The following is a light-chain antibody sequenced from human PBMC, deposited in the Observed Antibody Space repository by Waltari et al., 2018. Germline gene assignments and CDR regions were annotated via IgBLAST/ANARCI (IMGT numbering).Light chain of an antibody. Sequence: QSGLTQPASVSASPGQSITTSCTGTTSDLGTYNYVSWYQQHPGKAPKLMIYEVSNRPSGVSNRFSGSKSGNTASLTISGLQAEDEADYYCYSYTTNTLGVFGGGTKVTVL. CDR1: TSDLGTYNY. J-gene: IGLJ3*02. V-gene: IGLV2-14*01. CDR3: YSYTTNTLGV. CDR2: EVS.